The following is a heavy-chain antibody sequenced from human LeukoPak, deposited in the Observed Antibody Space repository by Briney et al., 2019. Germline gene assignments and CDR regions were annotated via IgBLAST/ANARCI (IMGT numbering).Heavy chain of an antibody. J-gene: IGHJ4*02. V-gene: IGHV3-30*02. Sequence: GGSLRLSCAASGFTFSSYSMNWVRQAPGKGLEWVAFIRYDGSKEYYADSVKGRFTIFRHDSRDMVYLQMNSLRPEDTAVYYCAKDWEAYCGGDCYSAFDYWGQGTLVTVSS. CDR3: AKDWEAYCGGDCYSAFDY. CDR1: GFTFSSYS. CDR2: IRYDGSKE. D-gene: IGHD2-21*01.